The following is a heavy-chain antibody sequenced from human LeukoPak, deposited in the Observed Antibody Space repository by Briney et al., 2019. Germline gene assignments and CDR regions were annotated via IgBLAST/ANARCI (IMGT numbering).Heavy chain of an antibody. CDR2: INPNSGGT. CDR1: GYTFTGCY. Sequence: ASVKVSCKASGYTFTGCYMHWVRQAPGQGLEWMGRINPNSGGTNYAQKFQGRVTMTRDTSISTAYMELSRLRSDDTAVYYCARRPFYDSSGYYYVELDYWGQGTLVTVSS. J-gene: IGHJ4*02. V-gene: IGHV1-2*06. CDR3: ARRPFYDSSGYYYVELDY. D-gene: IGHD3-22*01.